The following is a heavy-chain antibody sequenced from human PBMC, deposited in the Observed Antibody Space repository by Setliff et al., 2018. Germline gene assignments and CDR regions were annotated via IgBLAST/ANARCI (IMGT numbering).Heavy chain of an antibody. V-gene: IGHV4-39*07. J-gene: IGHJ2*01. CDR3: ARGWSTMIVVVITGYFDL. D-gene: IGHD3-22*01. CDR2: IYYSGST. CDR1: GGSISSSSYY. Sequence: SETLSLTCGVSGGSISSSSYYWGWIRQPPGKGLEWIGSIYYSGSTYYNPSLKSRVTISVDTSKNQFSLKLSSVTAADTAVYYCARGWSTMIVVVITGYFDLWGRGTLVTVS.